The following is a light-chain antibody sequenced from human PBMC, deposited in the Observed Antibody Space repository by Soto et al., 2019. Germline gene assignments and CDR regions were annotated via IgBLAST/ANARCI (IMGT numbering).Light chain of an antibody. J-gene: IGLJ1*01. CDR3: QSYDSSLSGSNV. V-gene: IGLV1-40*01. Sequence: SVLKQPSWVFGVRVQSVTSSCTGRSSNIGAGYDVHWYQQLPGTAPKLLIYGNSNRLSGVPDRFSGSKSGTSASLAITGLQAEDEADYYCQSYDSSLSGSNVFGTGT. CDR1: SSNIGAGYD. CDR2: GNS.